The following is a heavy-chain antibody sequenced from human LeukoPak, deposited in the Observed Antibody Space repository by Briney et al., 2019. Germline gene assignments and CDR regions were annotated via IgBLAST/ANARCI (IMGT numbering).Heavy chain of an antibody. V-gene: IGHV4-4*07. CDR2: IYTSGST. D-gene: IGHD3-10*02. CDR1: GYSISTGYY. J-gene: IGHJ4*02. CDR3: ASTSVRGGGY. Sequence: SETLSLTCTVSGYSISTGYYWSWIRQPAGKGLEWIGRIYTSGSTNYNPSLKSRVTMSVDTSKKQFSLKLSSVTAADTAVYYCASTSVRGGGYWGQGTLVTVSS.